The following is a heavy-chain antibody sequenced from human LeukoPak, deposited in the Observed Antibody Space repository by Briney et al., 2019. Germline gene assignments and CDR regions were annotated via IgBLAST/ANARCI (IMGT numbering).Heavy chain of an antibody. J-gene: IGHJ4*02. CDR2: ISSSGSTI. CDR1: EFAFSTFE. Sequence: GGPLRLSCAPSEFAFSTFEMHWLRQAPGKGLEGVSYISSSGSTIYYADSVKGRFTITRDNAKNPLYLQMNSLRAEDTAVYYYARDGGGSYSAFDYWGQGTLVTVSS. V-gene: IGHV3-48*03. D-gene: IGHD1-26*01. CDR3: ARDGGGSYSAFDY.